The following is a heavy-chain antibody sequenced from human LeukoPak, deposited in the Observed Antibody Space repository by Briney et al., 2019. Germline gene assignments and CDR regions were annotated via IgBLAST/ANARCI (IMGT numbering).Heavy chain of an antibody. V-gene: IGHV3-7*01. CDR1: GFTFSSYW. Sequence: PGGSLRLSCAASGFTFSSYWMSWVRQAPGKGLEWVANIKRDGSEKYYVDSVKGRFTISRDNAKNSLYLQMNSLRAEDTAVYYCARDPPLVAGSFDYWGQGTLVTVSS. CDR2: IKRDGSEK. CDR3: ARDPPLVAGSFDY. J-gene: IGHJ4*02. D-gene: IGHD2-15*01.